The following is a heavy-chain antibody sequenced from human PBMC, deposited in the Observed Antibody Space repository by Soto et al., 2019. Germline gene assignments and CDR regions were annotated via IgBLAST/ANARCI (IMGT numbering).Heavy chain of an antibody. V-gene: IGHV3-13*01. CDR1: GFTFSDYD. CDR3: ARGRGTTVIWYFDL. J-gene: IGHJ2*01. Sequence: EVQLVESGGGLVQPGGSLRLSCAASGFTFSDYDIHWVRQAAGKGLEWVSGIAISGDTNYAGSVTGRFTITRENARNSVYLQMNSLRAGDTAVYYCARGRGTTVIWYFDLWGRGTLVTVSS. D-gene: IGHD1-7*01. CDR2: IAISGDT.